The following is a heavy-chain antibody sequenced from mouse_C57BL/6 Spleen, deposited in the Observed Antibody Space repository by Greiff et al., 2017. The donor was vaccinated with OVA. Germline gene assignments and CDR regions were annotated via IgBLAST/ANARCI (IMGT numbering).Heavy chain of an antibody. Sequence: EVKLQESGPGLVKPSQSLSLTCSVTGYSITSGYYWNWIRQFPGNKLEWMGYISYDGSNNYNPSLKNRISITRDTSKNQVFLKLNSVTTEDTATYYCARGGLFDGLFAYWGQGTLVTVSA. J-gene: IGHJ3*01. CDR1: GYSITSGYY. CDR3: ARGGLFDGLFAY. D-gene: IGHD2-3*01. V-gene: IGHV3-6*01. CDR2: ISYDGSN.